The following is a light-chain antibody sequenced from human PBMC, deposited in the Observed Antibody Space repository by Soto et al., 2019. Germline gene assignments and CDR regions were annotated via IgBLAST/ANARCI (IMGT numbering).Light chain of an antibody. J-gene: IGKJ5*01. CDR3: QQRSNWPPIT. CDR1: QSVSSY. Sequence: EIVLTQSPATLSLSPGERATLSGRASQSVSSYLAWYQQKPGQAPRLLIYDASNLATGIPARFSGSGSGTDFTLTISSLEPEDFAVYYCQQRSNWPPITFGHGTRLEIK. CDR2: DAS. V-gene: IGKV3-11*01.